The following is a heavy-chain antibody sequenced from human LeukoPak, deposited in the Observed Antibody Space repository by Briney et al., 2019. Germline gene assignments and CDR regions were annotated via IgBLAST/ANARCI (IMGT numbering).Heavy chain of an antibody. CDR1: GYTFTSYG. CDR2: IIPIFGTA. CDR3: ARDPELRFLESPDRYYYMDV. V-gene: IGHV1-69*13. J-gene: IGHJ6*03. D-gene: IGHD3-3*01. Sequence: HGASVKVSCKASGYTFTSYGISWVRQAPGQGLEWMGGIIPIFGTANYAQKFQGRVTITADESTSTAYMELSSLRSEDTAVYYCARDPELRFLESPDRYYYMDVWGKGTTVTVSS.